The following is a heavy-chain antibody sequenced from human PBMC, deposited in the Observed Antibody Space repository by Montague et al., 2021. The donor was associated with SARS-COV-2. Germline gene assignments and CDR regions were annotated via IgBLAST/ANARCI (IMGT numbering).Heavy chain of an antibody. V-gene: IGHV4-39*01. Sequence: SETLSLTCTVSGGSISSSSYYWGWIRQPPGKGLEWIGSIYYSGSTYYNPSLKSRVTISVDTSKNQFSLKLSSVTAADTAVYYCARQVGTMIVVAIIKLRYYFDYWGQGTLVTVSS. CDR1: GGSISSSSYY. CDR2: IYYSGST. CDR3: ARQVGTMIVVAIIKLRYYFDY. J-gene: IGHJ4*02. D-gene: IGHD3-22*01.